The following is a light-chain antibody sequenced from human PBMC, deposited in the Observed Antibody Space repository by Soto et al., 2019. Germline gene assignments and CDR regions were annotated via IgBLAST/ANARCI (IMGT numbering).Light chain of an antibody. CDR3: CSYVGSRTFDLV. CDR1: SSGVGNYNL. J-gene: IGLJ2*01. Sequence: QSALTQPASVSGSPGQSIPISCTGTSSGVGNYNLVSWYQQHPGKAPQLMIYEGTKRPSGVSSRFSGSKSGNTASLTISGLQAEDEADYYCCSYVGSRTFDLVFGGGTKLTVL. V-gene: IGLV2-23*03. CDR2: EGT.